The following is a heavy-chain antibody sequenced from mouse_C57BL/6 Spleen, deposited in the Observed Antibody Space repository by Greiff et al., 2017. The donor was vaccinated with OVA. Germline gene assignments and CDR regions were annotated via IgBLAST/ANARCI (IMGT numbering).Heavy chain of an antibody. J-gene: IGHJ2*01. Sequence: VKLVESGAELARPGASVKMSCKASGYTFTSYTMHWVKQRPGQGLEWIGYINPSSGYPKYNQKFKDKATLTADKSSSTAYMQLSSLTSEDTAVYYCALYDRGYWGQGTTLTVSS. D-gene: IGHD2-12*01. CDR2: INPSSGYP. V-gene: IGHV1-4*01. CDR3: ALYDRGY. CDR1: GYTFTSYT.